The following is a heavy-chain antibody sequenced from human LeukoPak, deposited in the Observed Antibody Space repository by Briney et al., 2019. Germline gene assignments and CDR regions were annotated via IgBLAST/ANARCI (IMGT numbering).Heavy chain of an antibody. V-gene: IGHV4-59*01. CDR3: ARVNNWGSYPSGNYFDY. CDR2: IYYSGST. D-gene: IGHD1-26*01. CDR1: GGSISSYY. J-gene: IGHJ4*02. Sequence: SETLSLTCTVSGGSISSYYWSWIRQPPGKGLEWIGYIYYSGSTNYNPSLKSRVTISVDTSKNQFSLKLSPVTDADTAVYYCARVNNWGSYPSGNYFDYWGQGTLVTVSS.